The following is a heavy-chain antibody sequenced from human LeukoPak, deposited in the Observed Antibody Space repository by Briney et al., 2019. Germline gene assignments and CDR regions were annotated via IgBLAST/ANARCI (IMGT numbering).Heavy chain of an antibody. CDR2: IRGSGGGT. Sequence: GGSLRLSCAAPGFTFSNNGMSWVRQAPGRGLEWASVIRGSGGGTYYADSVKGRFTISRDNSKNTVYLQMNSLRAEDTAVYYCVKARMPHCGTDCLESWGQGTLVTVSS. V-gene: IGHV3-23*01. J-gene: IGHJ4*02. CDR3: VKARMPHCGTDCLES. D-gene: IGHD2-21*02. CDR1: GFTFSNNG.